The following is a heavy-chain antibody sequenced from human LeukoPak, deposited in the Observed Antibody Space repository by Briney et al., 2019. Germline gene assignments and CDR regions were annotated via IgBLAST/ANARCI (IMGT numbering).Heavy chain of an antibody. J-gene: IGHJ3*02. Sequence: SVKVSCKASGGTFSSYAITWVRQAPGQGLEWMGRIIPILGIADYAQKFQGRVTIIADKSTSTAYMELSSLRSEDTAVYYCARDLYSGHEGNAFDIWGQGTMVTVSS. D-gene: IGHD5-12*01. CDR1: GGTFSSYA. CDR2: IIPILGIA. CDR3: ARDLYSGHEGNAFDI. V-gene: IGHV1-69*04.